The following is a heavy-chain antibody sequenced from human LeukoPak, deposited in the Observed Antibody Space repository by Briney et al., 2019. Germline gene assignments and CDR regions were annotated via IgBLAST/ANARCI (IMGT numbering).Heavy chain of an antibody. CDR2: IYTSEST. CDR3: ARGLWFGDENPPYFDY. D-gene: IGHD3-10*01. J-gene: IGHJ4*02. CDR1: GGSISSSNYY. Sequence: SETLSLTCSVSGGSISSSNYYWSWIRQPAGKGLEWIGRIYTSESTNYNPSLKSRVTISVNTSRNQFSLKLSSVTAADTAVYYCARGLWFGDENPPYFDYWGQGILVTVSS. V-gene: IGHV4-61*02.